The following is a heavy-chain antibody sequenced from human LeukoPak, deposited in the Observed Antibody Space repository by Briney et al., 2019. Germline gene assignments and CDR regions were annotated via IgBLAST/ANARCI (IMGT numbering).Heavy chain of an antibody. CDR3: AKDDKHIVVVTALGQGGIDY. Sequence: GGSLRLSCAASGFTFSSYSMNWVRQAPGKGLEWVSSISSSSSYIYYADSVKGRFTISRDNAKNSLYLQMNSLRAEDTAVYYCAKDDKHIVVVTALGQGGIDYWGQGTLVTVSS. CDR2: ISSSSSYI. D-gene: IGHD2-21*02. CDR1: GFTFSSYS. J-gene: IGHJ4*02. V-gene: IGHV3-21*01.